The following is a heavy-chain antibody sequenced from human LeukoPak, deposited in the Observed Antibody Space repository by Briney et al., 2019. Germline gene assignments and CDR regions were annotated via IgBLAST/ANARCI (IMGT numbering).Heavy chain of an antibody. V-gene: IGHV4-34*01. D-gene: IGHD5-12*01. CDR2: INHSGST. CDR1: GGSFSGYH. Sequence: SETLSLTCAVYGGSFSGYHWSWIRQPPGKGLEWIGEINHSGSTNYNPSLKSRVTISVDTSKNQFSLKLSSVTAADTAVYYCAREGGSGYAPPYYYYMDVWGKGTTVTVSS. CDR3: AREGGSGYAPPYYYYMDV. J-gene: IGHJ6*03.